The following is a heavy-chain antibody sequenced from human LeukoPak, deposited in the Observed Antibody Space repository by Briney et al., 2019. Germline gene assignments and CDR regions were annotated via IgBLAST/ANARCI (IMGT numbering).Heavy chain of an antibody. J-gene: IGHJ4*02. CDR3: ARDRERGIVRGFLDY. CDR1: GGSISSYY. D-gene: IGHD3-10*01. Sequence: SETLSLTCTVSGGSISSYYWSWIRQPAGKGLEWIGRIYTSGSSNYNPSLKSRVTISIDSSKNQFALKLKSVTAADTAVYYCARDRERGIVRGFLDYWGQGTLVTVSS. CDR2: IYTSGSS. V-gene: IGHV4-4*07.